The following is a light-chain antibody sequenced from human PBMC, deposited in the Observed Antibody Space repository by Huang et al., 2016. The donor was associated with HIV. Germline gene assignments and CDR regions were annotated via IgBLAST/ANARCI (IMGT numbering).Light chain of an antibody. Sequence: DIVITQSPLSLPVTPGEPASISCRSSQSLLQNNGNHYLDWYLQKPGQSPQLLIFLGSHRASGVPDRFSGSGSGTDFTLKISRVEAEDVGVYYCMQALQTPSFGQGTRLEIK. CDR1: QSLLQNNGNHY. J-gene: IGKJ5*01. CDR2: LGS. V-gene: IGKV2-28*01. CDR3: MQALQTPS.